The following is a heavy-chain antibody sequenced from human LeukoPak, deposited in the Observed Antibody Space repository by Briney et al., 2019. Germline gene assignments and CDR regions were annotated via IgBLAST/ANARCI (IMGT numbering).Heavy chain of an antibody. CDR2: ISSDGNKK. V-gene: IGHV3-30-3*01. CDR3: ARDVGRDTITTEIEY. J-gene: IGHJ4*02. CDR1: GFTFTTYA. D-gene: IGHD4-11*01. Sequence: GGSLRLSCATSGFTFTTYAMQWVRQAPGKGLEWVAVISSDGNKKNYADSAKGRFTISKDSSKNTLYLQMNTLRAEDTALYCCARDVGRDTITTEIEYWGQGTLVTVSS.